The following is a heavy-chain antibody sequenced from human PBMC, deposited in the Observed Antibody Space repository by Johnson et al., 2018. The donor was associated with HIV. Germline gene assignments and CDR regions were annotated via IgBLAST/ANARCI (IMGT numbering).Heavy chain of an antibody. V-gene: IGHV3-66*01. CDR3: ARGTRGYNLAPDAFDI. Sequence: MQLVESGGGLVKPGGSLRLSCAASEFTFSNAWMSWVRQAPGKGLEWVSVIYSGGSTYHADSVKGRFIISRDNSKSTLYLQMGSLRAEDMAVYYCARGTRGYNLAPDAFDIWGQGTMVTVSS. CDR1: EFTFSNAW. CDR2: IYSGGST. D-gene: IGHD5-24*01. J-gene: IGHJ3*02.